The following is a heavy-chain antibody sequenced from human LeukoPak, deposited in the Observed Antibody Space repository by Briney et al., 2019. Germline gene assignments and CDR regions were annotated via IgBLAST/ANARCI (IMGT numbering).Heavy chain of an antibody. CDR3: AGVTSSSVHFDY. D-gene: IGHD2-21*02. CDR1: GASIGSGGYY. Sequence: PSETLSLTCTVSGASIGSGGYYWSWIRQHPGKGLEWIGYIHYSESTNYNPSLKSRLTMSIDTSKDQFSLNLSSVTAADTAVYYCAGVTSSSVHFDYWGQGTLVTVSS. J-gene: IGHJ4*02. CDR2: IHYSEST. V-gene: IGHV4-31*03.